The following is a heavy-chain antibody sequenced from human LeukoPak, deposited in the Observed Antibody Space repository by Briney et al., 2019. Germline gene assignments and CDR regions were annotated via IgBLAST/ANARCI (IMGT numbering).Heavy chain of an antibody. CDR2: IIPIFGTA. CDR1: GYTFTGYY. V-gene: IGHV1-69*05. J-gene: IGHJ4*02. CDR3: ARAQNYGLFDY. D-gene: IGHD4-17*01. Sequence: GASVKVSCKASGYTFTGYYMHWVRQAPGQGLEWMGGIIPIFGTANYAQKFQGRVTITTDESTSTAYMELSSLRSEDTAVYYCARAQNYGLFDYWGQRTLVTVSS.